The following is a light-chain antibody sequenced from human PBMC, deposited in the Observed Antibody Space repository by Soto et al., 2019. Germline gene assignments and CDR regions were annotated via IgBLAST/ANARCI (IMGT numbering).Light chain of an antibody. Sequence: QMTQSPSSLSASVGDTVTITCRASQTVSRYLNWYQQKSGTAPKLLIYAASTLHTGVPSRFSGRGSGTDFTLTINNLQREDFADYFCQQTYSNLWTFGQGTKVDI. CDR2: AAS. V-gene: IGKV1-39*01. CDR1: QTVSRY. CDR3: QQTYSNLWT. J-gene: IGKJ1*01.